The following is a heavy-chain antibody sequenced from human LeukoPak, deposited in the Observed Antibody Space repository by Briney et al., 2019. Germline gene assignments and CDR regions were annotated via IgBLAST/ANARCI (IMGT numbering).Heavy chain of an antibody. Sequence: ASVKVSCKASGYTFTDYYMHWVRQAPGQGLEWMGWINPNSGDTNYAQNFQDRVTMTRDTSISTAYMELSRLKSDDTTVYYCARVHPGYSGYDLGFDYWGQGTLVTVSS. CDR3: ARVHPGYSGYDLGFDY. V-gene: IGHV1-2*02. J-gene: IGHJ4*02. CDR1: GYTFTDYY. CDR2: INPNSGDT. D-gene: IGHD5-12*01.